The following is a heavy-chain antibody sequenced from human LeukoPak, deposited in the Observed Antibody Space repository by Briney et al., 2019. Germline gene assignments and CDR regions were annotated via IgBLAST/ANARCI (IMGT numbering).Heavy chain of an antibody. J-gene: IGHJ4*02. Sequence: SETLSLTCAVYGGSFSGYYWSWIRQPPGKGLEWIGEINHSGGTNYNPSLKSRVTISVDTSKNQFSLKLSSVTAADTAVYYCARLIVATTKRMFRFDYWGQGTLVTVSS. CDR3: ARLIVATTKRMFRFDY. V-gene: IGHV4-34*01. D-gene: IGHD5-12*01. CDR2: INHSGGT. CDR1: GGSFSGYY.